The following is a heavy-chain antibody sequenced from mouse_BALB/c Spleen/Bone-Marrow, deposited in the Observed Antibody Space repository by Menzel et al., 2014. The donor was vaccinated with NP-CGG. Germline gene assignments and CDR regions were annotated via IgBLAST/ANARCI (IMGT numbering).Heavy chain of an antibody. J-gene: IGHJ1*01. CDR1: GYTFTSYW. CDR2: IDPSDSYT. CDR3: ARGGNGFVGYWYFDV. D-gene: IGHD2-2*01. V-gene: IGHV1-69*02. Sequence: QVQLQQFGAELVRPGASVKLSCKASGYTFTSYWMHWVKQRPGQGLEWIGLIDPSDSYTNYNQKFKGKATLTAGKASSTACMQLSSLTSEDSAVYFCARGGNGFVGYWYFDVWGPGTTVTSSS.